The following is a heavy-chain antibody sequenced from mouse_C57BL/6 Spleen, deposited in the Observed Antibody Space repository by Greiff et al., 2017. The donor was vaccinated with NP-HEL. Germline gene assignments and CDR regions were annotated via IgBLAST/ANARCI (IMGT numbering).Heavy chain of an antibody. CDR1: GFTFSDYG. CDR3: ARIPITTVVAPDV. J-gene: IGHJ1*03. Sequence: EVMLVESGGGLVKPGGSLKLSCAASGFTFSDYGMHWVRQAPEKGLEWVAYVSSGSSTIYYADTVKGRFTISRDNAKNTLFLQMTSLRSEDTAMYYCARIPITTVVAPDVWGTGTTVTVSS. D-gene: IGHD1-1*01. CDR2: VSSGSSTI. V-gene: IGHV5-17*01.